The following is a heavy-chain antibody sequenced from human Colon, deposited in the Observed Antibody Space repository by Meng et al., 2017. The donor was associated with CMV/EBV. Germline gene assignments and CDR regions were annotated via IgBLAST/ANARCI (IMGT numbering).Heavy chain of an antibody. Sequence: ASVKVSCKGSNYTFTDHYIQWVRQAPGQGLEWMGWINPNTGGTTYEPNFHGRVTLTRDTSISTVYMEVTRLTSDDTAMYYCARVDSDTSGYYGPDFWGQGTMVTVSS. D-gene: IGHD3-22*01. CDR3: ARVDSDTSGYYGPDF. V-gene: IGHV1-2*02. J-gene: IGHJ3*01. CDR2: INPNTGGT. CDR1: NYTFTDHY.